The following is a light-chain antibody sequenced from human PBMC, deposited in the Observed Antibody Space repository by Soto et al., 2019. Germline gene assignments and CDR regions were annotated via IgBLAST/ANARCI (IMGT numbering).Light chain of an antibody. CDR1: QSVGSY. J-gene: IGKJ5*01. CDR3: HQRQYWPPIT. Sequence: EIVLTQSPATLSLSPGERATLSFRASQSVGSYLAWYQQKPGRAPRPLIYGASTRAPGVSARFSGSGSGTDFTLTISSLEPEDFAIYYCHQRQYWPPITFGQGTRLEIK. V-gene: IGKV3-11*01. CDR2: GAS.